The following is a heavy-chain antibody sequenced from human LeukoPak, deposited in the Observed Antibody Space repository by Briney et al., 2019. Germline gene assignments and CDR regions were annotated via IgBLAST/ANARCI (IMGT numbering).Heavy chain of an antibody. Sequence: PGGSLRLSCAASGFTFNSYWMNWVRQAPGKGLEWVANIQQDGSEKYYVDSVKGRFTISRDNAKNSLYLQMNNLRAEDTAVYYCARARDSSAWFSSDYWGQGTLVTVSS. V-gene: IGHV3-7*04. CDR2: IQQDGSEK. CDR1: GFTFNSYW. J-gene: IGHJ4*02. CDR3: ARARDSSAWFSSDY. D-gene: IGHD6-13*01.